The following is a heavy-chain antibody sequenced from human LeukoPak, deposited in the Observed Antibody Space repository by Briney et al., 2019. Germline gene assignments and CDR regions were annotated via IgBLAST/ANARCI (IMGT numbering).Heavy chain of an antibody. J-gene: IGHJ5*02. D-gene: IGHD6-19*01. V-gene: IGHV1-2*02. CDR1: GYTFTGYY. CDR3: AREGRQWLVRGDWFDP. CDR2: INPNSGGT. Sequence: ASVTVSCEASGYTFTGYYMHWVRQAPGQGLEWMGWINPNSGGTNYAQKFQGRVTMTRDTSISTAYMELSRLRSDDTAVYYCAREGRQWLVRGDWFDPWGQGTLVTVSS.